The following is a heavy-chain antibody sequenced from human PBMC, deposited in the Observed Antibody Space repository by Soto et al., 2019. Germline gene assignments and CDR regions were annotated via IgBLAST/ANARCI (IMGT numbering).Heavy chain of an antibody. CDR2: ISSSSSTI. CDR3: ARDPSTGYYDSSGYYRGAFDI. D-gene: IGHD3-22*01. Sequence: GGSLRLSCAASGLTFSSYSMNWVRQAPGKGLEWVSYISSSSSTIYYADSVKGRFTISRDNAKNSLYLQMNSLRDEDTAVYYCARDPSTGYYDSSGYYRGAFDIWGQGTMVTVSS. J-gene: IGHJ3*02. CDR1: GLTFSSYS. V-gene: IGHV3-48*02.